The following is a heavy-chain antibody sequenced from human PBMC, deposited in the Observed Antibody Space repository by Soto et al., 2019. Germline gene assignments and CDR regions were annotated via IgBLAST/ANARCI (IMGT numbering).Heavy chain of an antibody. D-gene: IGHD3-3*01. CDR1: GGTFSSYA. Sequence: SVKVSCKASGGTFSSYAISWVRRAPGQGLEWMGGIIPIFGTANYAQKFQGRVTITADESTSTAYMELSSLRSEDTAVYYCASFRLTIFGVVNRWDWFDPWGQGTLVTVSS. CDR3: ASFRLTIFGVVNRWDWFDP. J-gene: IGHJ5*02. CDR2: IIPIFGTA. V-gene: IGHV1-69*13.